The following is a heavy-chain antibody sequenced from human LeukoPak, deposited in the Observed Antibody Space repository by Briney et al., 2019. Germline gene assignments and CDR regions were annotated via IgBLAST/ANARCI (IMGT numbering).Heavy chain of an antibody. V-gene: IGHV3-30*18. CDR2: ISYDGSNK. J-gene: IGHJ4*02. Sequence: GRSLRLSCAASGFTFSSYGMHWVRQAPGKGLEWEAVISYDGSNKYYADSVKGRFTISRDNSKNTLYLQMNSLRAEDTAVYYCAKDRDDILTTYYFDYWGQGTLVTVSS. CDR3: AKDRDDILTTYYFDY. CDR1: GFTFSSYG. D-gene: IGHD3-9*01.